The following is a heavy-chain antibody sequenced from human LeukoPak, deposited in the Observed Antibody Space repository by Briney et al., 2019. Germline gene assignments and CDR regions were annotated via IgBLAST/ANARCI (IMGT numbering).Heavy chain of an antibody. Sequence: PSETLSLTCTVSGGSISSYYWSWIRQPPGKGLEWIGYIYYSGSTNYNPSLKSRVTISVDTSKNQFSLKLSSVTAADTAVYYCARDPGQLWSFDYWGQGTLVTVSS. D-gene: IGHD5-18*01. CDR1: GGSISSYY. J-gene: IGHJ4*02. V-gene: IGHV4-59*01. CDR2: IYYSGST. CDR3: ARDPGQLWSFDY.